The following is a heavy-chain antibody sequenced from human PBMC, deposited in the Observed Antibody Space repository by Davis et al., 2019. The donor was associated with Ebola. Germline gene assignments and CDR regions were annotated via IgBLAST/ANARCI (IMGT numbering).Heavy chain of an antibody. D-gene: IGHD3-22*01. Sequence: GESLKISCAASGFTFSSYWMSWVRQAPGKGLEWVANIKQDGSEKYYVDSVKGRFTISRDNAKNSLYLQMNSLRAEDTAVYYCARGDSSGYYNWFDPWGQGTLVTVSS. J-gene: IGHJ5*02. CDR3: ARGDSSGYYNWFDP. V-gene: IGHV3-7*03. CDR2: IKQDGSEK. CDR1: GFTFSSYW.